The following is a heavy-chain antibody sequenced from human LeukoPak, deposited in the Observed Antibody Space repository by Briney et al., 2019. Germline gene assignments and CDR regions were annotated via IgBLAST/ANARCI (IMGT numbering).Heavy chain of an antibody. D-gene: IGHD3-16*01. Sequence: SETLSLTCTVSGGSISSGGYYWSWIRQPPGKGLEWIGYIYHSGSTYYNPSLKSRVTISVDRSKNQFSLKLSSVTAADTAVYYCARGLGEYDYWGQGTLVTVSS. CDR2: IYHSGST. CDR3: ARGLGEYDY. J-gene: IGHJ4*02. V-gene: IGHV4-30-2*01. CDR1: GGSISSGGYY.